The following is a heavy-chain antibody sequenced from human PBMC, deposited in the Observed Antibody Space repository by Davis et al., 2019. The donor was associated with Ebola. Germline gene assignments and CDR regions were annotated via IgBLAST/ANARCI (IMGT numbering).Heavy chain of an antibody. Sequence: PGGSLRLSCAASGFTFSSYAMSWVRQAPGKGLEWVSSISSSSYIYYADSVKGRFTISRDNSKNTLFLQMNRLRVEDTSVYYCARLMTTVTSPFDHWGQGTLVTVSS. V-gene: IGHV3-21*01. D-gene: IGHD4-17*01. CDR3: ARLMTTVTSPFDH. CDR1: GFTFSSYA. J-gene: IGHJ4*02. CDR2: ISSSSYI.